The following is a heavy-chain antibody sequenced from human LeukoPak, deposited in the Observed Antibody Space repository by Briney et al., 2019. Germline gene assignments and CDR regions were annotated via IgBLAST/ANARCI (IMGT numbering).Heavy chain of an antibody. CDR3: ARAGRDDAFDS. CDR2: IYYSGSS. J-gene: IGHJ3*02. V-gene: IGHV4-59*01. CDR1: GGSMSNYD. D-gene: IGHD1-26*01. Sequence: KPSETLSLTCSVSGGSMSNYDWNWIRQPPGKGLEWIGYIYYSGSSNYNPSLRSRVTTSLDTSKNQFSLKLSSVTAADTAVYYCARAGRDDAFDSCGQGTMVTVSS.